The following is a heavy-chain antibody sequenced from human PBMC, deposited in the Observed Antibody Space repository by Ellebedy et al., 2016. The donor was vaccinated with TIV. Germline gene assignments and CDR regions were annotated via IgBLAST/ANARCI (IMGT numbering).Heavy chain of an antibody. D-gene: IGHD4-17*01. J-gene: IGHJ2*01. CDR2: IDPSDSYT. CDR3: ARPYYGDANDWYFDL. CDR1: GFSFTGYW. V-gene: IGHV5-10-1*01. Sequence: ASVKVSCKGYGFSFTGYWINWVRQMPGKGLEWMGSIDPSDSYTNYSPSFQGHVTISADKSISTAYLQWSSLKASDTAMYYCARPYYGDANDWYFDLWGRGTLVTVSS.